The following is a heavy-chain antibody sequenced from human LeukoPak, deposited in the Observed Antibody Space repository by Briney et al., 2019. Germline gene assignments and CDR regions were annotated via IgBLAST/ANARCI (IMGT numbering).Heavy chain of an antibody. CDR2: IYTSGST. J-gene: IGHJ3*02. Sequence: SETLSLTCTVSGGSISSYYWSWIRQPAGKGLEWIGRIYTSGSTNYNPSLKSRVTMSVDTSKNQFSLKLSSVTAADTAVYYCARDTLDYGDYNDAFDIWGQGTMVTVSS. D-gene: IGHD4-17*01. CDR1: GGSISSYY. CDR3: ARDTLDYGDYNDAFDI. V-gene: IGHV4-4*07.